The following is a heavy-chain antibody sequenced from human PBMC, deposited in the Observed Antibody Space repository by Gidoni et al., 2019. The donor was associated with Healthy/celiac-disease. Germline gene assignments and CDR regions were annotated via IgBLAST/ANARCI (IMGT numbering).Heavy chain of an antibody. Sequence: QVQLVQSGAEVKKPGASVKVSCKASGYTFTSYYIHWVRQAPGQGLEWMGIINPSGGSTSYAQKFQGRVTMTRDTSTSTVYMELSSLRSEDTAVYYCARGTSGYSSSWYREDAFDIWGQGTMVTVSS. V-gene: IGHV1-46*01. J-gene: IGHJ3*02. CDR3: ARGTSGYSSSWYREDAFDI. D-gene: IGHD6-13*01. CDR2: INPSGGST. CDR1: GYTFTSYY.